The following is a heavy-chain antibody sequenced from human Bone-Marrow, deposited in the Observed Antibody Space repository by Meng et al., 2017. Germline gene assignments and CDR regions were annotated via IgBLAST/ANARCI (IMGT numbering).Heavy chain of an antibody. CDR3: ARDPGIAVAGYRGSFDY. CDR2: IHYSGNT. V-gene: IGHV4-59*11. D-gene: IGHD6-19*01. J-gene: IGHJ4*02. CDR1: GGSISGPF. Sequence: SETLSLTCTVSGGSISGPFWSWIRQPPGKELEWIGYIHYSGNTNYNPSLGGRVTISVDTSRNQFSLKLSSVTAADTAVYYCARDPGIAVAGYRGSFDYWGQGTLVTVSS.